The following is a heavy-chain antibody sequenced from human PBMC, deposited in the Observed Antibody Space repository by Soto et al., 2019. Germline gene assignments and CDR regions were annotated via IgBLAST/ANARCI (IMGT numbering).Heavy chain of an antibody. Sequence: GGSLRLSCAASGFTFSSYWMHWVRQAPGKGLVWVSRINSDGSSTSYADSVKGRFTISRDNAKNTLYLQMNSLRAEDTAVYYCARARGSIAAAGPFDYWGQGTLVTVSS. D-gene: IGHD6-13*01. V-gene: IGHV3-74*01. J-gene: IGHJ4*02. CDR3: ARARGSIAAAGPFDY. CDR1: GFTFSSYW. CDR2: INSDGSST.